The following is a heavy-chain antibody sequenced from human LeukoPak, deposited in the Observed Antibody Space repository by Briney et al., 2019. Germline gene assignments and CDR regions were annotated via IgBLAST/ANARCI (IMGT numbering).Heavy chain of an antibody. CDR1: GYTFTSYD. V-gene: IGHV1-8*01. Sequence: ASVKVSCTASGYTFTSYDINWVRQATGQGLEWMGWMNPNSGNTGYAQKFQGRVTMTRNTSISTAYMELSSLRSEDTAVYYCARGLYGSGSYYLDYWGQGTLVTVSS. D-gene: IGHD3-10*01. J-gene: IGHJ4*02. CDR2: MNPNSGNT. CDR3: ARGLYGSGSYYLDY.